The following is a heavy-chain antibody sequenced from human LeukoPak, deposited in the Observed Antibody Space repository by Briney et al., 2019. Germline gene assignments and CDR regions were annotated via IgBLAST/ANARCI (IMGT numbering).Heavy chain of an antibody. Sequence: GASVKVSCKASGYTFTGYYMHWVRQAPGQGLEWMGWINPNSGGTNYAQKFQGRVTITRNTSISTAYMELSSLRSEDTAVYYCARGSRLYYGSGSYTSRFDYWGQGTLVTVSS. V-gene: IGHV1-2*02. CDR1: GYTFTGYY. CDR2: INPNSGGT. J-gene: IGHJ4*02. CDR3: ARGSRLYYGSGSYTSRFDY. D-gene: IGHD3-10*01.